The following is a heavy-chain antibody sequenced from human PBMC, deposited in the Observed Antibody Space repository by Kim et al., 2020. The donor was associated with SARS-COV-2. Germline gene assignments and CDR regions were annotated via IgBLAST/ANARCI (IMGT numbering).Heavy chain of an antibody. V-gene: IGHV3-11*05. CDR3: ARDLEYSSSAVDYY. Sequence: ADSVKGRFTISRDNAKNSLYLQMNSLRAEDTAVYYCARDLEYSSSAVDYYWGQGTLVTVSS. J-gene: IGHJ4*02. D-gene: IGHD6-6*01.